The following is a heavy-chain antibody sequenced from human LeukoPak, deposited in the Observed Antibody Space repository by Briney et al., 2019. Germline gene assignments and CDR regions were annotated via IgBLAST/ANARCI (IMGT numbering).Heavy chain of an antibody. CDR1: GYTFTSNY. V-gene: IGHV1-46*01. Sequence: ASVKVSCKASGYTFTSNYIHWVRQAPGQGLEWMGMIYPRDGSTSYAQKFQGRVTVTRDTSTSTVYMELSSLRSEDTAVYYCARDYYDSLDIWGQGTMVTVSS. CDR3: ARDYYDSLDI. J-gene: IGHJ3*02. CDR2: IYPRDGST. D-gene: IGHD3-22*01.